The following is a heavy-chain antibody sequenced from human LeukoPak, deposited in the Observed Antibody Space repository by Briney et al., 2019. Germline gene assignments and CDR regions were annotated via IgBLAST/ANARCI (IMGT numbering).Heavy chain of an antibody. V-gene: IGHV3-33*01. J-gene: IGHJ5*02. CDR3: ARDLDGYRSGNGA. Sequence: GGSLRLSCAASGFTFSTYGIHWVRQAPGKGLEWVALIWYDGINKFYADSVKGRFTISRDNSKNTLYLQMNSLRAEDTAVYYCARDLDGYRSGNGAWGQGTLVTVSS. CDR1: GFTFSTYG. CDR2: IWYDGINK. D-gene: IGHD5-12*01.